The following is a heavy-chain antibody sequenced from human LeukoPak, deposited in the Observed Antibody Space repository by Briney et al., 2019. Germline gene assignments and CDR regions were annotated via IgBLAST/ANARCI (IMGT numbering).Heavy chain of an antibody. V-gene: IGHV4-34*01. CDR2: INHSGST. CDR1: GGSFSGYY. CDR3: ARHEGGSYSLFDY. Sequence: SETLSLTCAVYGGSFSGYYWSWIRQPPGKGLEWIGEINHSGSTNYNPSLKSRVTTSVDTSKNQFSLKLSSVTAADTAVYYCARHEGGSYSLFDYWGQGTLVTVSS. J-gene: IGHJ4*02. D-gene: IGHD1-26*01.